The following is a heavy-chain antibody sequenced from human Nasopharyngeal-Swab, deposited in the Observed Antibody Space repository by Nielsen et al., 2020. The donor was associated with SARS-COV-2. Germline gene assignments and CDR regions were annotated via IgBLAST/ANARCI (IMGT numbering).Heavy chain of an antibody. CDR2: ISSSGSTI. D-gene: IGHD6-6*01. CDR3: ARDGYSSSSSYYYYYGMDV. Sequence: WIRQPPGKGLEWVSYISSSGSTIYYADSVKGRFTISRDNAKNSLYLQTNSLRAEDTAVYYCARDGYSSSSSYYYYYGMDVWGQGTTVTVSS. V-gene: IGHV3-11*01. J-gene: IGHJ6*02.